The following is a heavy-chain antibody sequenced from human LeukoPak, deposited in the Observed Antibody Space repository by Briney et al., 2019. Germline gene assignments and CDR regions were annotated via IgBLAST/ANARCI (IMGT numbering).Heavy chain of an antibody. CDR1: GGSISSYY. Sequence: PSETLSLTCTVSGGSISSYYWSWIRQPPGKGLEWIGYIYYSGSTNYNPSLKSRVTISVDTSKDQFSLKLSSVTAADTAVYYCAKLVVPAATASYYYYYMDVWGKGTTVTVSS. CDR3: AKLVVPAATASYYYYYMDV. J-gene: IGHJ6*03. V-gene: IGHV4-59*08. CDR2: IYYSGST. D-gene: IGHD2-2*01.